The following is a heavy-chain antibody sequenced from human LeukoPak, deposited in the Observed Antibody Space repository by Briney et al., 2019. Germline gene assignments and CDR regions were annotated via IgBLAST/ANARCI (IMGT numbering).Heavy chain of an antibody. CDR1: GFTFSSYW. CDR2: ISSSSSYI. V-gene: IGHV3-21*01. Sequence: GGSLRLSCAASGFTFSSYWMSWVRQAPGKGLEWVSSISSSSSYIYYADSVKGRFTISRDNAKNSLYLQMNSLRAEDTALYYCARDLLGYNYHYMDVWGKGTTVTVSS. D-gene: IGHD3-22*01. CDR3: ARDLLGYNYHYMDV. J-gene: IGHJ6*03.